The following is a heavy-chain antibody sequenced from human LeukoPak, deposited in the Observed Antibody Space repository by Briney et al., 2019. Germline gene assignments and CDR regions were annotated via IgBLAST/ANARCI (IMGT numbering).Heavy chain of an antibody. V-gene: IGHV3-74*01. Sequence: PGGSLRLSCAASGFSFSSYWMHWVRQAPGKGLVWVARIRYDGSTTNYADSVKGRFTISRDNAKKTLYVQMNSLRAEDTAVYYCARALVAGVTLNALDIWGQGTMVIVSS. CDR2: IRYDGSTT. CDR3: ARALVAGVTLNALDI. D-gene: IGHD2-15*01. CDR1: GFSFSSYW. J-gene: IGHJ3*02.